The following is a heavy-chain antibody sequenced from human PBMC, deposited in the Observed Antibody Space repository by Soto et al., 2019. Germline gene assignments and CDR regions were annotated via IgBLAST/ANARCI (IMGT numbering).Heavy chain of an antibody. CDR2: IKQDGSEK. CDR3: ARGFNSALDI. Sequence: GGSLRLSCAASGFPFSSYGMHWVRQAPGKGLEWVANIKQDGSEKYYVDSAKGRFTISRDNAKNSLHLQMNSLRAEDTAVYYCARGFNSALDIWGQGKMVTVSS. CDR1: GFPFSSYG. V-gene: IGHV3-7*01. J-gene: IGHJ3*02.